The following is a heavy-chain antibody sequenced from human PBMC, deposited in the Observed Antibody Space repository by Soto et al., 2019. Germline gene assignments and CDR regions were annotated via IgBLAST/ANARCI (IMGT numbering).Heavy chain of an antibody. Sequence: QVQLQQWGAGLLKPSETLSLTCSVSGGSFNANWWSWVRQPPGKGLEWIGEIYYNGNTNYNAYLKSRVTISVDTSRNQFSLRLASVTAADTAIYYCASARWDYWGQGTLVTVSS. CDR3: ASARWDY. V-gene: IGHV4-34*01. CDR1: GGSFNANW. D-gene: IGHD2-15*01. J-gene: IGHJ4*02. CDR2: IYYNGNT.